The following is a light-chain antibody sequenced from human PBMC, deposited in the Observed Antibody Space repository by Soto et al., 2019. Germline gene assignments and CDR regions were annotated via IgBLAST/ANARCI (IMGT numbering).Light chain of an antibody. CDR1: SSDIGGYTH. V-gene: IGLV2-14*01. Sequence: QSALTQPASVSGSPGQSISISCTGTSSDIGGYTHVSWYQRYAGKAPKLMIYDVSSRPSGVSYRFSGSKSGNTASLTISGLQAEDEADYYCSSYTSVNLYVFGKGTKVTVL. J-gene: IGLJ1*01. CDR3: SSYTSVNLYV. CDR2: DVS.